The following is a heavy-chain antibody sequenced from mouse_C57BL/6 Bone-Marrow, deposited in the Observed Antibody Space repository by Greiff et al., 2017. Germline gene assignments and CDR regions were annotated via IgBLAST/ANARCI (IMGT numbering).Heavy chain of an antibody. Sequence: VKLMESGAELARPGASVKLSCKASGYTFTSYGISWVKQRTGQGLEWIGEIYPRSGNTYYNEKFKGKATLTADKSSSTAYMELRSLTSEDSAVYFCAPSAWFAYWGQGTLVTVSA. CDR1: GYTFTSYG. J-gene: IGHJ3*01. V-gene: IGHV1-81*01. CDR2: IYPRSGNT. CDR3: APSAWFAY.